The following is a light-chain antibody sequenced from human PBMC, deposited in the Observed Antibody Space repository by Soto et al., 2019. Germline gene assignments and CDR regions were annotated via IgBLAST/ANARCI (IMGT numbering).Light chain of an antibody. V-gene: IGLV1-51*01. CDR3: GSWDSSLSAYV. CDR1: SSNIGGTS. CDR2: DDD. J-gene: IGLJ1*01. Sequence: QSVLTQPPSVSAAPGQKVTISCSGSSSNIGGTSVSWYQQLPGAAPKLLIYDDDKRPSGIPARFSGSKSGTSATLGITGFQTGDEANYYCGSWDSSLSAYVVATGTKVTVL.